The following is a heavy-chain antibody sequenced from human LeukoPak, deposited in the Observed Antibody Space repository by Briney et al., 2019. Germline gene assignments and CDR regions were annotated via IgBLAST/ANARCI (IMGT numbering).Heavy chain of an antibody. CDR3: ARDPYPVAGTFLNYFDY. D-gene: IGHD6-19*01. CDR2: INSDGSST. Sequence: GGSLRLSCAASGFTFSSYWMHWVRQAPGKGLVWVSRINSDGSSTSYVDSVKGRFTISRDNAKNTLYLQMNSLRAEDTAVYYCARDPYPVAGTFLNYFDYWGQGTLVTVSS. V-gene: IGHV3-74*01. J-gene: IGHJ4*02. CDR1: GFTFSSYW.